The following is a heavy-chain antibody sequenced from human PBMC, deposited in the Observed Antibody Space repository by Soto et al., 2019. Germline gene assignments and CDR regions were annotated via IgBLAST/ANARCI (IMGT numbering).Heavy chain of an antibody. V-gene: IGHV4-59*08. Sequence: SETLSLTCTVSGGTLSSYYLSWIRQPPGKGLEWIGYIYYSGSTNYNPSLKSRVTISVDTSKNQFSLKLSSVTAADTAVYYCARRIRGGGKSGTKDYYYYYYYMDVWGKGTTVTVSS. D-gene: IGHD3-16*01. CDR2: IYYSGST. CDR1: GGTLSSYY. CDR3: ARRIRGGGKSGTKDYYYYYYYMDV. J-gene: IGHJ6*03.